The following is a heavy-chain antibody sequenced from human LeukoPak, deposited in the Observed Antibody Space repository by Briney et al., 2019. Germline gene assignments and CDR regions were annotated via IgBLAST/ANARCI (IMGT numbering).Heavy chain of an antibody. J-gene: IGHJ5*02. V-gene: IGHV4-34*01. D-gene: IGHD3-10*01. CDR1: GGSFGGYL. Sequence: PSETLSLTCGVYGGSFGGYLWNWIRQPPGKDVEWLGEINHSGSANYHPSLKSRVTISIDTSKNQVSLSLSSVTAADTAVYYCAGGPQESYYNWFDPWGQGTLVTVSS. CDR2: INHSGSA. CDR3: AGGPQESYYNWFDP.